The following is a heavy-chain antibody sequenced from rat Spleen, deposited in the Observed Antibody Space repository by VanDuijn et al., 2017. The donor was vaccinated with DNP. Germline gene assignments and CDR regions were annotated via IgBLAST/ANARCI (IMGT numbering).Heavy chain of an antibody. CDR3: ARDLIFRDTTSAMDA. V-gene: IGHV5-20*01. Sequence: EVHLVESGGGLVQPGRSLKLSCAASGFTFSNYGMAWVRQAPTKGLEWVASISYDGGSTYYRDSVKGRFTISRDNAKSSLYLQMNSLQTEDTATYYCARDLIFRDTTSAMDAWGQGTSVTVSS. J-gene: IGHJ4*01. CDR1: GFTFSNYG. D-gene: IGHD2-2*01. CDR2: ISYDGGST.